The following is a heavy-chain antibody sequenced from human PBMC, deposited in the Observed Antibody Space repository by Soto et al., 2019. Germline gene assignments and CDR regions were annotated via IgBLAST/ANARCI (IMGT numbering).Heavy chain of an antibody. Sequence: QVQLQESGPGLVKPSGTLSLTCDVSGGSISSNYLWSWVRQPPGKGLEWIGEISHSGTTNYTPSLKSRATISVDKPKNQFSLKLSSVIAADTAIYYCARDEDGDGYKFFDCWGQGALVTVSS. V-gene: IGHV4-4*02. J-gene: IGHJ4*02. CDR3: ARDEDGDGYKFFDC. CDR2: ISHSGTT. D-gene: IGHD5-12*01. CDR1: GGSISSNYL.